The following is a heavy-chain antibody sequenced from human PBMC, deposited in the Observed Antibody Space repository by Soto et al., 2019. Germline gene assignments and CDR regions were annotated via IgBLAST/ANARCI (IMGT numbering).Heavy chain of an antibody. D-gene: IGHD2-21*02. CDR2: ISSSSKYI. Sequence: EAQLVESGGGLVKPGGSLRLSCAASEFNFKSYHMNWVRQAPGKGLEWVAYISSSSKYISYADSVKGRFTISRDNANNTRYLQKNSLRDEDTAVYYCARGALTVVTAHPDVWGQGTLVTVSS. CDR1: EFNFKSYH. CDR3: ARGALTVVTAHPDV. J-gene: IGHJ4*02. V-gene: IGHV3-21*01.